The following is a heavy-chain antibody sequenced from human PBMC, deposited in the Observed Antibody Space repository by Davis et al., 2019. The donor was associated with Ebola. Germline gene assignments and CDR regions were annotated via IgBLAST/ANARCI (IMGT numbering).Heavy chain of an antibody. D-gene: IGHD2/OR15-2a*01. J-gene: IGHJ4*02. CDR3: ARGNRVDY. V-gene: IGHV3-53*04. CDR2: IYSGGST. CDR1: GFTVSSNY. Sequence: GESLKISCAASGFTVSSNYMSWVRQAPGKGLKWVSVIYSGGSTYYADSVKGRFTISRHNSKNTLYLQMNSLRAEDTAVYYCARGNRVDYWGQGTLVTVSS.